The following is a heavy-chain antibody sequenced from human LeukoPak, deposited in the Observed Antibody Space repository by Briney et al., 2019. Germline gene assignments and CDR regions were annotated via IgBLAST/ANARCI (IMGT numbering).Heavy chain of an antibody. Sequence: PGGSLRLSCAASEFTFNTYSMNWARQAPGKGLEWVSSISSSSDYIYYADSVKGRFTISRDNAKNTLYLQMNSLRAEDTAVYYCARTDYGDYGDYWGQGTLVTVSS. CDR3: ARTDYGDYGDY. J-gene: IGHJ4*02. V-gene: IGHV3-21*01. D-gene: IGHD4-17*01. CDR2: ISSSSDYI. CDR1: EFTFNTYS.